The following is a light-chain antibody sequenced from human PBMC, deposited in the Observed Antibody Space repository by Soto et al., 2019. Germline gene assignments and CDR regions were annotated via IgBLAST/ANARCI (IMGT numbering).Light chain of an antibody. Sequence: DIQVTQSPSSLSASVGDRVTITCRATQSIRNYLNWFQQKPMKAPKLLIYAASSLQGGVSSRFSGSGSGTDFTLTITTLQPEDFATYYCQQAYSAPWTFGQGTRVEIK. CDR2: AAS. V-gene: IGKV1-39*01. CDR1: QSIRNY. CDR3: QQAYSAPWT. J-gene: IGKJ1*01.